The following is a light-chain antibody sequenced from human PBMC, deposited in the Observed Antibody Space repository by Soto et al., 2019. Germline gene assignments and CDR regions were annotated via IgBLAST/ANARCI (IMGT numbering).Light chain of an antibody. CDR3: QQYGSSPLFT. J-gene: IGKJ3*01. Sequence: EIVLTQSPYTLSLSPGERATLSCRASQSVSSSYLAWYQQKPGQAPRLLIYGASSRATGIPDRFSGSGSGTDFTLTISRLEPEDFAVYYCQQYGSSPLFTFGPGTKVDIK. V-gene: IGKV3-20*01. CDR1: QSVSSSY. CDR2: GAS.